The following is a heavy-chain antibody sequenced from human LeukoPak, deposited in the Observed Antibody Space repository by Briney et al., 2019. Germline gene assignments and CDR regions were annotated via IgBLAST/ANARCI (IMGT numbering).Heavy chain of an antibody. CDR1: GYAISSGYF. V-gene: IGHV4-38-2*02. Sequence: SETLSLTCSVSGYAISSGYFWGWIRQPPGKGLEWIGTIYHSGSTYYNPSLKSRVTISVDTSKNQFSLKLSSVTAADTAVYYCARVGRQWLVLSNYYYYMDVWGKGTTVTVSS. CDR2: IYHSGST. J-gene: IGHJ6*03. CDR3: ARVGRQWLVLSNYYYYMDV. D-gene: IGHD6-19*01.